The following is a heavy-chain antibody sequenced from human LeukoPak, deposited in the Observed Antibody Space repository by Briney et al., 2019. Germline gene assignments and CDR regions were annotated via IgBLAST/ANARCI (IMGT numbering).Heavy chain of an antibody. Sequence: ASVKVSCKAFGYTFIDYGVTWVRQAPGQGLEWMGRLSTSTGNSKYSQKLQDRITVTADTSTTTDYMELRSMRSDDTAVSYCASIKNAYSDYWGQGTLVTVSS. J-gene: IGHJ4*02. D-gene: IGHD3-16*01. V-gene: IGHV1-18*01. CDR3: ASIKNAYSDY. CDR1: GYTFIDYG. CDR2: LSTSTGNS.